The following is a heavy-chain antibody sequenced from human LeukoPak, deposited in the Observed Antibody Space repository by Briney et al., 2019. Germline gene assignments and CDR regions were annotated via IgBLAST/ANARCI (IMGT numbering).Heavy chain of an antibody. CDR1: GFTFSSYG. Sequence: GGALRLSCAASGFTFSSYGMHWVPQAPGKGLEGVAFIRYDGSNKYYADSVKGRFTISRDNSKNTLYLQMNSLRAEDTAVYYCAKDRGVAAAGDYFDYWGQGTLVTVSS. CDR3: AKDRGVAAAGDYFDY. J-gene: IGHJ4*02. CDR2: IRYDGSNK. V-gene: IGHV3-30*02. D-gene: IGHD6-13*01.